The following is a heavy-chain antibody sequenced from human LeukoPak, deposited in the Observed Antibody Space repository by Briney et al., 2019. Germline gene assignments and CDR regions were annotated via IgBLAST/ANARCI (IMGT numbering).Heavy chain of an antibody. J-gene: IGHJ4*02. Sequence: GGSLRLSCAASGFTFSTSAMNWVRQVPGKGLEWVSSIDYDSSHIYYAASVRGRFTISRGNARNSVYLQMNSLRVGDTAVYYCARDPLRYLRVGHYDYWGQGTLVAVSS. V-gene: IGHV3-21*01. D-gene: IGHD3-9*01. CDR2: IDYDSSHI. CDR3: ARDPLRYLRVGHYDY. CDR1: GFTFSTSA.